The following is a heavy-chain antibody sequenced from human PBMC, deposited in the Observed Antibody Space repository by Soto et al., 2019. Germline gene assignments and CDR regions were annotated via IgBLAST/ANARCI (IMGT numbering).Heavy chain of an antibody. D-gene: IGHD1-26*01. CDR1: AFTFNTYA. Sequence: EVQLLESGGGLVQPGGSLRLSCAASAFTFNTYAMGWVRQAPGKGLEWVSAICVSGGGTYYADSVKGRFTISRDTSKNTLYLQMNSLRADDTAVYYCAKSGGASPYYFDYWGRGTLVTVSS. CDR3: AKSGGASPYYFDY. V-gene: IGHV3-23*01. J-gene: IGHJ4*02. CDR2: ICVSGGGT.